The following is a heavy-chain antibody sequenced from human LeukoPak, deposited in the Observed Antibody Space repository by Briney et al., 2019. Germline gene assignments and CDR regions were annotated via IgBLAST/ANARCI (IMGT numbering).Heavy chain of an antibody. CDR1: GFTFSTYN. CDR3: AKAPVTSCRGAFCYPFDY. D-gene: IGHD2-15*01. V-gene: IGHV3-23*01. J-gene: IGHJ4*02. Sequence: GGSLRLSCEASGFTFSTYNMNWVRQAPGKGLEWVSAISGSGGSTYYADSVKGRFTISRDTSRSTLYLQMNSLRAEDAAVYYCAKAPVTSCRGAFCYPFDYWGQGTLVTVSS. CDR2: ISGSGGST.